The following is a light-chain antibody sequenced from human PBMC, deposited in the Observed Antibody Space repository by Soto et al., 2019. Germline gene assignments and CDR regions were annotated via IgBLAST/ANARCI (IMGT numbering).Light chain of an antibody. CDR2: DAS. CDR1: QSVSSY. V-gene: IGKV3-15*01. J-gene: IGKJ5*01. Sequence: EIVLTQSPGTLSLSPGERATLSCRASQSVSSYLAWYQQKPGQAPRLLIYDASTRATGIPARFSGSGSGTEFTLTISSLQSEDFAVYYCQQYNNWPPITFGQGTRLENK. CDR3: QQYNNWPPIT.